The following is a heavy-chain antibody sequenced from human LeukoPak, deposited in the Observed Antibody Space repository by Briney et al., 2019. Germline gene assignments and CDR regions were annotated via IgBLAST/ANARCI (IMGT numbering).Heavy chain of an antibody. J-gene: IGHJ4*02. D-gene: IGHD4-17*01. Sequence: SGGSLRLSCAASGFTFSSYSMNWVRQAPGKGLEWVSSISSSSSYIYYADSVKGRFTISRDNAKNSLYLQMNSLRAEDTAVYYCARESHYGDYVDYWGQGTLVTVSS. V-gene: IGHV3-21*01. CDR2: ISSSSSYI. CDR1: GFTFSSYS. CDR3: ARESHYGDYVDY.